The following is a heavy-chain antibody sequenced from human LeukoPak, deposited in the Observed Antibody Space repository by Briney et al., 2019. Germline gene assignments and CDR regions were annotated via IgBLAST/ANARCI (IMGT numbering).Heavy chain of an antibody. J-gene: IGHJ5*02. V-gene: IGHV1-2*02. Sequence: ASVKVSCKASGYTFTGYDMHWVRQDPGQGLEWMGWINPNSGGTNYAQKFQGRVTMTRDTSISTAYMELSRLRSDDTAVYYCARVGFEYGDNRWFDPWGQGTLVTVSS. CDR3: ARVGFEYGDNRWFDP. CDR1: GYTFTGYD. CDR2: INPNSGGT. D-gene: IGHD4-17*01.